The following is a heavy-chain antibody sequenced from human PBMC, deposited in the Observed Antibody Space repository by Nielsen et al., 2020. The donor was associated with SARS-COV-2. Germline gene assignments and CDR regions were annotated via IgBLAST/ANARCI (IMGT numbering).Heavy chain of an antibody. Sequence: SEALSLTCTVSGGSISSGGYYWSWIRQHPGKGLEWIGYIYYSGSTYYNPSLKSRVTISVDTSKNQFSLKLSSVTAADTAVYYCARDFGVVPADDALDIWGQGTMVTVSS. V-gene: IGHV4-31*03. CDR1: GGSISSGGYY. J-gene: IGHJ3*02. CDR2: IYYSGST. CDR3: ARDFGVVPADDALDI. D-gene: IGHD2-2*01.